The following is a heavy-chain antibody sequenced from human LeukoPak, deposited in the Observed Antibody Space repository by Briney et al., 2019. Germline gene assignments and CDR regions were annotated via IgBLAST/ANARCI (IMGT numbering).Heavy chain of an antibody. CDR3: VRDLDLGGYSSFEY. CDR2: IKSDGSSS. V-gene: IGHV3-74*01. D-gene: IGHD4-23*01. Sequence: GGSLRLSCAASGFTFSSYFWMHWVRQAPGRGLVWVSRIKSDGSSSTYADSVKGRFTISRDNAKNSLYLQMNTLRAEDTAVYYCVRDLDLGGYSSFEYWGQGTLVTVSS. CDR1: GFTFSSYFW. J-gene: IGHJ4*02.